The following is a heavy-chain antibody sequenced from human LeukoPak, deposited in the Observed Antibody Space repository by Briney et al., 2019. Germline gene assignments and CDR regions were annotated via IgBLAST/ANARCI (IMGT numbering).Heavy chain of an antibody. CDR2: IYHSGST. D-gene: IGHD2-2*01. CDR1: GGSISSYY. CDR3: ARKGYCSSTSCPMDDY. J-gene: IGHJ4*02. Sequence: SETLSLTCTVSGGSISSYYWSWIRQPPGKGLEWIASIYHSGSTYYNPSFKSRVTISVDTSKNQFSLKLSSVTAADTAVYYCARKGYCSSTSCPMDDYWGQGTLVTVSS. V-gene: IGHV4-59*08.